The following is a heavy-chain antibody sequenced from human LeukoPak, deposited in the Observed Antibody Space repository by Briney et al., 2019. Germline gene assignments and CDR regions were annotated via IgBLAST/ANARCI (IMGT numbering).Heavy chain of an antibody. CDR3: AKALGPYCSSTSCYYYYYMDV. Sequence: GGSLRLSCAASGFTFSSYGMHWVRQAPGKGLEWVAFIRYDGSNKYYADSVKGRFTISRDNSKNTLYLQMNSLRAEDTAVYYCAKALGPYCSSTSCYYYYYMDVWGKGTTVTVSS. D-gene: IGHD2-2*01. J-gene: IGHJ6*03. CDR2: IRYDGSNK. CDR1: GFTFSSYG. V-gene: IGHV3-30*02.